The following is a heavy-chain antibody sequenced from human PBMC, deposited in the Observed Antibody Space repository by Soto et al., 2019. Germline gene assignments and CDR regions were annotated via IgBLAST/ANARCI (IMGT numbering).Heavy chain of an antibody. V-gene: IGHV3-48*01. D-gene: IGHD3-16*02. CDR1: GFTFSSYS. CDR2: ISSGSSTI. Sequence: GGSLRLSCAASGFTFSSYSMNWVRQAPGKGLEWVSYISSGSSTIYYADSVKGRFTISRDNAQNSLYLQMNSLRAEDTAVYYCAKDPVINTFGRVIVMPDAFDIWGQGTMVTVSS. CDR3: AKDPVINTFGRVIVMPDAFDI. J-gene: IGHJ3*02.